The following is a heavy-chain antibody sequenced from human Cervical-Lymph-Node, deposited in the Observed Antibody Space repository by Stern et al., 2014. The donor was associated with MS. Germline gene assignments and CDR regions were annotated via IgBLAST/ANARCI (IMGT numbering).Heavy chain of an antibody. J-gene: IGHJ4*02. Sequence: HVQLVQSGGGVVHPGRSLRLSCAVSGFPFRNFYMHWVRPAPGQGLEWVSVIWRDATNKKYAASFNVRFPISSGNSKNTPYLHMHSLRVEDTALYYGARDRYYYDTSGGLVYWGQGTLVTVSS. CDR2: IWRDATNK. CDR1: GFPFRNFY. D-gene: IGHD3-22*01. V-gene: IGHV3-33*01. CDR3: ARDRYYYDTSGGLVY.